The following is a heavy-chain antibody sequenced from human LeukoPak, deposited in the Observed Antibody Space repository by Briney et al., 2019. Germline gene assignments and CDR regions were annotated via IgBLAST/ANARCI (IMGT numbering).Heavy chain of an antibody. J-gene: IGHJ2*01. D-gene: IGHD6-13*01. V-gene: IGHV1-2*02. CDR2: INPNSGGT. CDR1: GYTFTGSY. Sequence: ASVKVSCKASGYTFTGSYMHWVRQAPGQGLEWMGWINPNSGGTNYAQKFQDRVTMTRDTSITTAYMELGRLRSDDTAVYYCARGVPATGTEGYWYFDLWGRGTLVTVSS. CDR3: ARGVPATGTEGYWYFDL.